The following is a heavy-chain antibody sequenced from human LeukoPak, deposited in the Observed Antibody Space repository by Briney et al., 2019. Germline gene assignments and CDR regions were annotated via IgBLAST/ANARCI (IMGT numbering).Heavy chain of an antibody. CDR1: GYTFTSYT. D-gene: IGHD1-7*01. Sequence: ASVKVSCKASGYTFTSYTMNWVRQAPGQGLEWMGWINTNTKNPTYAQGFTGRFVFSLDTSVSTAYLQISSLKAEDTAVYYCARGAYNWNSDAFDIWGQGTMVTVSS. J-gene: IGHJ3*02. V-gene: IGHV7-4-1*02. CDR3: ARGAYNWNSDAFDI. CDR2: INTNTKNP.